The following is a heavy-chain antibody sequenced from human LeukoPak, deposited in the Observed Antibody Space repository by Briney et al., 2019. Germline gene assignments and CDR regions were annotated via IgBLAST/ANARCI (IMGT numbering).Heavy chain of an antibody. CDR2: INPNSGGT. Sequence: GASVKVSCKASGYTFTGYYMHWVRQAPGQGLEWMGWINPNSGGTNYAQKFQGRVTMTRDTSISTAYMELSRLRSDDTAVYYCARDLRGDGYNADYWGQGTLVTVSS. D-gene: IGHD5-24*01. CDR1: GYTFTGYY. J-gene: IGHJ4*02. CDR3: ARDLRGDGYNADY. V-gene: IGHV1-2*02.